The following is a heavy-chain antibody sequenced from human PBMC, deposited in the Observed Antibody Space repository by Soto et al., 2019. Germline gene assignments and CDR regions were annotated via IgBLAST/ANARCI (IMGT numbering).Heavy chain of an antibody. D-gene: IGHD3-10*01. V-gene: IGHV3-23*01. CDR2: VSANGQGI. CDR3: AKDRHYPRDYFHY. Sequence: EVHLLESGGGLVQPGGSLRLSSAASGFTFSRSAISWVRQAPGKGLEWVSAVSANGQGIYYADSVRGRFTISRDNSKNTVFLHMDSLSAEDTAVYYCAKDRHYPRDYFHYWGQGTLVTVSS. CDR1: GFTFSRSA. J-gene: IGHJ4*02.